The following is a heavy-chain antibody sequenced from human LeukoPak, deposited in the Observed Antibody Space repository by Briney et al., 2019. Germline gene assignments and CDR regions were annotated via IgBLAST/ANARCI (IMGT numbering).Heavy chain of an antibody. D-gene: IGHD3-3*01. CDR2: FDPEDGEI. CDR3: ATLGGSDFWSGYYVAWFDP. CDR1: GYTVSELS. J-gene: IGHJ5*02. Sequence: VASVKVSCKVSGYTVSELSIHWVRQAPGKGLEWMGGFDPEDGEISYAQKFQGRVTMTEDTSTDTAYMELSSLRSEDTAVYYCATLGGSDFWSGYYVAWFDPWGQGTLVTVSS. V-gene: IGHV1-24*01.